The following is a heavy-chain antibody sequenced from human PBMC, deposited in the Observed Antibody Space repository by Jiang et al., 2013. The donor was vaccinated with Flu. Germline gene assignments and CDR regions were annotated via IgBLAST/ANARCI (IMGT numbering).Heavy chain of an antibody. D-gene: IGHD2-2*01. V-gene: IGHV4-4*07. Sequence: LLKPSETLSLNCTISGGSISSYYWSWIRQPAGKGLEWIGRIYISGNTNYNPSLKSRVSMSVDTSKNQFSLKLSPVTAADTAVYYCAREDGSTSRSMDVWGQGTTVTVSS. CDR3: AREDGSTSRSMDV. J-gene: IGHJ6*02. CDR2: IYISGNT. CDR1: GGSISSYY.